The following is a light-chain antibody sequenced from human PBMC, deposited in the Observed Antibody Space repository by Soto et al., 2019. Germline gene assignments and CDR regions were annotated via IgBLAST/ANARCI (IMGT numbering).Light chain of an antibody. CDR2: GAS. CDR1: QSVRSSY. Sequence: EIVLTQSPGTLSLSPGERATLSCRASQSVRSSYLAWYQQRPGQAPRLLIYGASSRATGIPDRFSGSGSGKDFTLTISRLEPEDFAVYYCQQYGSSPWTFGQGTRVELK. CDR3: QQYGSSPWT. J-gene: IGKJ1*01. V-gene: IGKV3-20*01.